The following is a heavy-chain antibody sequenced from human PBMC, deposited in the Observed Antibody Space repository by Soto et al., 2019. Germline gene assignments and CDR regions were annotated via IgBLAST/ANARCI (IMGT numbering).Heavy chain of an antibody. J-gene: IGHJ4*02. V-gene: IGHV3-11*06. Sequence: VQLVESGGGLVKPGGSLRLSCAASGFTFSDYFLTWIRQAPGKGLEWVSYISSSSSDTNYADSVKGRFTISRDNAKNSLFLQMNNLRVDDTAVYYCARDYDFWSGYLSGHFDYWGQGTLVTVSS. D-gene: IGHD3-3*01. CDR2: ISSSSSDT. CDR1: GFTFSDYF. CDR3: ARDYDFWSGYLSGHFDY.